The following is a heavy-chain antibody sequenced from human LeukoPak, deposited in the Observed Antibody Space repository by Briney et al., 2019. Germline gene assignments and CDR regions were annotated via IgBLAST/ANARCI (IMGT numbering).Heavy chain of an antibody. CDR1: GFTFSSYA. J-gene: IGHJ4*02. V-gene: IGHV3-23*01. CDR2: ISANDDST. D-gene: IGHD3-9*01. Sequence: PGGSLRLSCAASGFTFSSYAMSWDRQAPGKGLEWVSAISANDDSTYYADSVKGRFTISRDNSKNTLYLQMDSLRAEDSAVYYCAKYYEILTGSLPQAHDYWGQGTLVSVSS. CDR3: AKYYEILTGSLPQAHDY.